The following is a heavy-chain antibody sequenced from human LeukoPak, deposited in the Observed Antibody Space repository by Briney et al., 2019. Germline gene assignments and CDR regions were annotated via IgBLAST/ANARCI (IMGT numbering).Heavy chain of an antibody. CDR2: ISDGGAST. Sequence: GGSLRLSCAASGFTFSDYVMTWVRQAPGKGLEWVSVISDGGASTYYRDSVRGRFSISRDNSKKTLYLQMNGLRAEDTAVYYCARSWYYFDYWGQGALVTVSS. J-gene: IGHJ4*02. CDR1: GFTFSDYV. V-gene: IGHV3-23*01. CDR3: ARSWYYFDY. D-gene: IGHD2-15*01.